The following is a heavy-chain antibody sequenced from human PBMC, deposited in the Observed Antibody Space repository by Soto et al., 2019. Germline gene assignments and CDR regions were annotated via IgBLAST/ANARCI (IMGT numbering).Heavy chain of an antibody. V-gene: IGHV3-30-3*01. CDR3: ARDRSRITIVEVVMTYYYYGKDV. CDR2: ISYDGSNK. D-gene: IGHD3-3*01. J-gene: IGHJ6*02. Sequence: GGSLRLSGAASGFTFSSYAMHWVRQAPGKGLEWVAVISYDGSNKYYADSVKGRFTISRENSKNTLCLQMNSLRAEDTAVYYCARDRSRITIVEVVMTYYYYGKDVWGQGT. CDR1: GFTFSSYA.